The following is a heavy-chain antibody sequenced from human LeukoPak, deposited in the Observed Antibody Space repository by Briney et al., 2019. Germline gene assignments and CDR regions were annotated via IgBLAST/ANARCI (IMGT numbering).Heavy chain of an antibody. D-gene: IGHD4-11*01. J-gene: IGHJ4*02. CDR1: GYTFTGYY. CDR3: AVDYGNYVGFDY. Sequence: ASVKVSCKASGYTFTGYYIHWVRQAPGQGLEWLGWINVNSGGTNYALRFQGRVTMTRDTSISTAYMELSRLRSDDTAVYYCAVDYGNYVGFDYWGQGTLVTVSS. CDR2: INVNSGGT. V-gene: IGHV1-2*02.